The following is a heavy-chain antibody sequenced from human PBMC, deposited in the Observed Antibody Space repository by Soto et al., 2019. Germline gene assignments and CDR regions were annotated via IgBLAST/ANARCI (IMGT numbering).Heavy chain of an antibody. CDR3: ARGFTGDFDY. CDR1: GLTFSRYW. V-gene: IGHV3-7*04. CDR2: INQDGSEK. Sequence: EVQLVESGGGLVQPGGSLRLSCAASGLTFSRYWMSWVRQAPGKGLEWVANINQDGSEKYYVDSVKGRFTISRDNAKKSLYLQMNSLRVEDTAVYYCARGFTGDFDYWGQGTLVTVSS. J-gene: IGHJ4*02.